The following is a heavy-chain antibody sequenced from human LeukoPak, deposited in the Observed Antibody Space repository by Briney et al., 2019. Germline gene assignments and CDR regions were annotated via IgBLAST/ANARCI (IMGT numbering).Heavy chain of an antibody. J-gene: IGHJ2*01. CDR1: GGSISSYY. Sequence: PSETLSLTCTVSGGSISSYYWSWIRQPPGKGLEWIGYIYYSGSTNYNPSLKSRVTISVDTSKNQFSLKLSSVTAADTAVYYCARSFYCSSTSCYPRYWYFDLWGRGTLVTVSS. CDR3: ARSFYCSSTSCYPRYWYFDL. CDR2: IYYSGST. D-gene: IGHD2-2*01. V-gene: IGHV4-59*01.